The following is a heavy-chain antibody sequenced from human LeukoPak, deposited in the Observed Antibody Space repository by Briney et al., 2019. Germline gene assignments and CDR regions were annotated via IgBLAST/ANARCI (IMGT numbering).Heavy chain of an antibody. D-gene: IGHD6-19*01. J-gene: IGHJ5*02. V-gene: IGHV4-4*07. CDR2: IYTSGST. CDR1: GGSISSYY. CDR3: ARVRKEYSSGWYEGFDP. Sequence: PSETLSLTCTVSGGSISSYYWSWIRQPAGKGLEWIGRIYTSGSTNYNPSLKSRVTMSVDTSKNQFSLKLSSVTAADTAVYYCARVRKEYSSGWYEGFDPWGQGTLVTVSS.